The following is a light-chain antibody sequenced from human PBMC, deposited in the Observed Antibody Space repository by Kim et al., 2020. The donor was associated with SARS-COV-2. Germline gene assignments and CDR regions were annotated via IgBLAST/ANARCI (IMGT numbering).Light chain of an antibody. CDR2: PAS. V-gene: IGKV1-27*01. CDR1: DVSANS. J-gene: IGKJ1*01. CDR3: QRYNSASWT. Sequence: ASIGYRVTFSCTGSDVSANSFAGYQQKPGKVPQVLFYPASTLHYGVPARFSGSGSGTECTLTIGSLQTEDVATYYCQRYNSASWTFGPGTKVDI.